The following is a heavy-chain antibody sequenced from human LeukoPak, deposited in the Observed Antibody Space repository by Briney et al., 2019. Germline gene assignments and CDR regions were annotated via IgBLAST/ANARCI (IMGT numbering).Heavy chain of an antibody. CDR3: ARTYGSGSSPLYFDY. J-gene: IGHJ4*02. CDR1: GGSISSDY. D-gene: IGHD3-10*01. CDR2: IYYSGST. Sequence: PSETLSLTCTVSGGSISSDYWSWIRQPPGRGLEWIGYIYYSGSTNYNPSLESRVTISVDTSKNQFSLKLSSVTAADTAVYYCARTYGSGSSPLYFDYWGQGTLVTVSS. V-gene: IGHV4-59*01.